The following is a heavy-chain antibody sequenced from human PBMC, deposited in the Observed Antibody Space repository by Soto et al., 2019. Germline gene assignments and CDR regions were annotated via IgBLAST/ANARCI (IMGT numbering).Heavy chain of an antibody. CDR1: GGSISSKSYS. CDR3: AKLAGYCSGNSCHGDYAMDV. CDR2: FYYSENT. D-gene: IGHD2-2*01. J-gene: IGHJ6*02. Sequence: QLQLQESGPGLLKPSETLSLTCSVSGGSISSKSYSWGWIRQPPGKGLEWIGTFYYSENTYYNPSLKSRGTISVDTSKNPFSLKLSSVTAADTAVYYCAKLAGYCSGNSCHGDYAMDVWGQGTTVTVSS. V-gene: IGHV4-39*01.